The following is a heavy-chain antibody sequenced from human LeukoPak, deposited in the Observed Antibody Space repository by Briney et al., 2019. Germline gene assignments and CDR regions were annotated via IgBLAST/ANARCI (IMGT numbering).Heavy chain of an antibody. Sequence: ASVKVSCKVSGNTLSDFSIHWVRQAPGKGLEWMGGFDPEDGQTVYAETFQDRVTMTKDSSTGTAYMDLHTLRSEDTAIYYCATSINYNDYAFDSWGQGTLVTVSS. D-gene: IGHD4-17*01. V-gene: IGHV1-24*01. CDR1: GNTLSDFS. CDR3: ATSINYNDYAFDS. CDR2: FDPEDGQT. J-gene: IGHJ4*02.